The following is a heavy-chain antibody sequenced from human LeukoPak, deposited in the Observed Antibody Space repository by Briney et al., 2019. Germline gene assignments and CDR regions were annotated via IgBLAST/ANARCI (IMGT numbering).Heavy chain of an antibody. CDR3: AKDSRDGFLPDY. Sequence: GGSLRLSCAASGFTFSSYEMNWVRQAPGKGLEWVAVISYDGSNKYYADSVKGRFTTSRDNSKNTLYLQMNSLRAEDTAVNYCAKDSRDGFLPDYWGQGTLVTVSS. CDR2: ISYDGSNK. D-gene: IGHD5-24*01. V-gene: IGHV3-30*18. CDR1: GFTFSSYE. J-gene: IGHJ4*02.